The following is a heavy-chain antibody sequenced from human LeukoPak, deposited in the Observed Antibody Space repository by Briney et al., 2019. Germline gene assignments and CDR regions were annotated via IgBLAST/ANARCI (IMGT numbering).Heavy chain of an antibody. CDR1: GYTLTELS. J-gene: IGHJ6*04. V-gene: IGHV1-24*01. CDR3: ATDGKVGIAAAGTGLYYGMDV. CDR2: FDPEDGET. D-gene: IGHD6-13*01. Sequence: RASVRVSCKVSGYTLTELSMHWVRQAPGKGLEWMGGFDPEDGETIYAQKLQGRVTMTEDTSTDTAYMELSSLRSEDTAVYYCATDGKVGIAAAGTGLYYGMDVWGKGTTVTVSS.